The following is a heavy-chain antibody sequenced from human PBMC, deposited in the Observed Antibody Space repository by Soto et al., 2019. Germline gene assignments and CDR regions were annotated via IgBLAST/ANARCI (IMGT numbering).Heavy chain of an antibody. CDR3: ARALLRYFDRSHPLYYYYGMDV. CDR1: GGTFSSYA. V-gene: IGHV1-69*13. Sequence: GASVKVSCKASGGTFSSYAISWVRQAPGQGLEWMGGIIPIFGTANYAQKFQGRVTITADESTSTAYMELSSLRSEDTAVYYCARALLRYFDRSHPLYYYYGMDVWGQGTTVTVSS. J-gene: IGHJ6*02. D-gene: IGHD3-9*01. CDR2: IIPIFGTA.